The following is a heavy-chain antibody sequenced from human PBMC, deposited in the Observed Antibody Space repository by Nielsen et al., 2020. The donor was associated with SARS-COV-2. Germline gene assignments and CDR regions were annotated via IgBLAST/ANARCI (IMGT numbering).Heavy chain of an antibody. D-gene: IGHD4-17*01. CDR1: GDSISSSSNY. CDR3: ARDGGLDYGDLDY. V-gene: IGHV4-39*02. CDR2: IDFSGST. Sequence: SETLSLTCTVSGDSISSSSNYWGWIRQPPGKGLECIGSIDFSGSTYYNPSLKSRVTISVDTSKNQFSLNLSSVTAADTAVYYCARDGGLDYGDLDYWGQGTLVTVSS. J-gene: IGHJ4*02.